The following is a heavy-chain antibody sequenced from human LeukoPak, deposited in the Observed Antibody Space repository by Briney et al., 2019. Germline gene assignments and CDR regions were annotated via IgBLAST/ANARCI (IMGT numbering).Heavy chain of an antibody. V-gene: IGHV4-39*01. D-gene: IGHD3-10*01. CDR1: GGSISSSSYY. Sequence: SETLSLTCTVSGGSISSSSYYWGWIRQPPGKGLEWIGSIYYSGSTYYNPSLKSRVTISVDTSKNQFSLKLSSVTAADTAVYYCARGPWGRGVPQAFDYWGQGTLVTVSS. CDR3: ARGPWGRGVPQAFDY. CDR2: IYYSGST. J-gene: IGHJ4*02.